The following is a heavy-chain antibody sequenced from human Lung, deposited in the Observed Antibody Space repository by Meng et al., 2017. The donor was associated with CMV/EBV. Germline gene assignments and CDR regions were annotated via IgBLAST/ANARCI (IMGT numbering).Heavy chain of an antibody. J-gene: IGHJ1*01. CDR2: IPHRGSS. V-gene: IGHV4-4*02. CDR3: LRRSGGSV. Sequence: QLQLRGSGPALVQPAATLSLTCAVSGDSITNHNWWAWVRQPPGKGLEWIGEIPHRGSSAYNPSLKSRVSMSIDKSKNQFSLKLTSVTAADTAVYHCLRRSGGSVWGQGTLVTVSS. D-gene: IGHD3-10*01. CDR1: GDSITNHNW.